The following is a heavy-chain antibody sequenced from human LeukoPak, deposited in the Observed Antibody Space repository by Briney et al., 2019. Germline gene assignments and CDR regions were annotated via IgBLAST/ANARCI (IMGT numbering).Heavy chain of an antibody. J-gene: IGHJ6*04. D-gene: IGHD1-1*01. Sequence: GGALRLPCSAPGFPFISFWLMWCGRAPGEGGGGVGDKNKEGVEKYYVDSVKGRFTISRDNAKNSLYLQMNSLRAEDTAVYYCARVHFLRKRLFLERQYYYGMDVWGKGTTVTVSS. V-gene: IGHV3-7*03. CDR3: ARVHFLRKRLFLERQYYYGMDV. CDR2: KNKEGVEK. CDR1: GFPFISFW.